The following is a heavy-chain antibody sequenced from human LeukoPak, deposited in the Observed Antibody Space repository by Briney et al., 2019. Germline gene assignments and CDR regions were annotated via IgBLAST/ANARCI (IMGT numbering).Heavy chain of an antibody. CDR1: GASISGHY. J-gene: IGHJ4*02. Sequence: SETLSLTCTVSGASISGHYWNWIGQPPGKGLEWIGYIYDSGSTNYNPSLKSRVTFSDDTSKNQFSLKLTSVTAADTAVYYCARRNPTAAGFDWGQGTLVTVSS. CDR2: IYDSGST. V-gene: IGHV4-59*08. D-gene: IGHD6-13*01. CDR3: ARRNPTAAGFD.